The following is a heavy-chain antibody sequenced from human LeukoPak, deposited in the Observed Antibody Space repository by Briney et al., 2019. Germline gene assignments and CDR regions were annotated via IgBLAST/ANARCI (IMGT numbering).Heavy chain of an antibody. J-gene: IGHJ4*02. V-gene: IGHV3-64*01. CDR2: ISNGGSI. CDR1: GFSISSYA. D-gene: IGHD5-18*01. CDR3: ARDFSYGSGFDY. Sequence: GGSLRLSCAASGFSISSYALHWVRQAPGKGLQYVSGISNGGSIDYANSVKGRFTISRDNSKNTLYLQMGSLRPEDMAVYYCARDFSYGSGFDYWGQGILVAVSS.